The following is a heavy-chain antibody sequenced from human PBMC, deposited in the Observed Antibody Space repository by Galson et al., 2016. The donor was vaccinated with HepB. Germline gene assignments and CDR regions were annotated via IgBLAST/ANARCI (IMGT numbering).Heavy chain of an antibody. Sequence: SLRLSCAASGFTFSESYMSWIRQVPGKGLEWLSFISSSSSYLNYADSVKGRFTISRGNAKNSLYLQMNSLRAEDTAVYYCAGGIAVSGTPLYYWGQGILVTVSS. CDR2: ISSSSSYL. J-gene: IGHJ4*02. CDR1: GFTFSESY. D-gene: IGHD6-19*01. CDR3: AGGIAVSGTPLYY. V-gene: IGHV3-11*06.